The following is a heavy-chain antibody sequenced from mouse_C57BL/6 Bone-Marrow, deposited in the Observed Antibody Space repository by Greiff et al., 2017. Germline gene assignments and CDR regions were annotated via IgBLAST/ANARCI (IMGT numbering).Heavy chain of an antibody. CDR3: ARQAWFAY. J-gene: IGHJ3*01. CDR1: GYTFTSYW. Sequence: VQLQQPGAELVKPGASVKMSCKASGYTFTSYWITWVKQRPGHGLEWLGDIYPGSGSTNYNEKFKGKATLTVETSSSTAYMQLSSLTSEDSAVYYCARQAWFAYWGQGTLVTVAA. CDR2: IYPGSGST. V-gene: IGHV1-55*01.